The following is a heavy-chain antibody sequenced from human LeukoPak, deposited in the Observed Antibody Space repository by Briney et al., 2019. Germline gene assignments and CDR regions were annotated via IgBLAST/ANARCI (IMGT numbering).Heavy chain of an antibody. V-gene: IGHV1-3*01. CDR2: INAGNGNT. D-gene: IGHD6-13*01. Sequence: ASVKVSCKASGYTFTSYAMHWVRQAPGQRLEWMGWINAGNGNTKHSQKFQGRVTITRDTSASTAYMELSSLRSEDTAVYYCARDIAAAGRFYYYYGMDVWGKGTTVTVFS. CDR3: ARDIAAAGRFYYYYGMDV. CDR1: GYTFTSYA. J-gene: IGHJ6*04.